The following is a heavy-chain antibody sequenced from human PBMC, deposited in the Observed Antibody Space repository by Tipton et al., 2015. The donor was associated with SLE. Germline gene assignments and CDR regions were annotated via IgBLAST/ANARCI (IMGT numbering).Heavy chain of an antibody. CDR1: GYSINNGFY. D-gene: IGHD2-15*01. J-gene: IGHJ5*02. CDR2: VYHSGST. V-gene: IGHV4-38-2*02. Sequence: TLSLTCTVSGYSINNGFYWAWIRQPPGKRPEWIGNVYHSGSTHYNPSLKRRVTILVETSKNQFSLRLLSVTAADTAVYYCARALGGRCSGGNCYSLFDPWGQGTLVTVSS. CDR3: ARALGGRCSGGNCYSLFDP.